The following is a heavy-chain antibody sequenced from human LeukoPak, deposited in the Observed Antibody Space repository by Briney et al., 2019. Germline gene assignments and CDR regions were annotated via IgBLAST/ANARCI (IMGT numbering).Heavy chain of an antibody. V-gene: IGHV3-30*18. CDR3: AKVIGEGGSPAYGMDV. CDR2: ISYDGSNK. J-gene: IGHJ6*02. D-gene: IGHD1-26*01. Sequence: GRSLRLSCAASGFTFSSYGMHWVRQAPGKGLEWVAVISYDGSNKYYADSVKGRFTISRDNSKNTLYLQMNSLRAEDTAVYYCAKVIGEGGSPAYGMDVWGQGTTVTVSS. CDR1: GFTFSSYG.